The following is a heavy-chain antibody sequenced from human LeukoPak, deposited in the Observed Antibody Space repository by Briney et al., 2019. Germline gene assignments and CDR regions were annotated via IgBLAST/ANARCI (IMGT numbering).Heavy chain of an antibody. J-gene: IGHJ6*03. CDR1: GGSINSGGSY. CDR3: ARDNGDYRSIYYYMDV. CDR2: IYYSWSS. Sequence: SETLSLTCTVSGGSINSGGSYWSWIRQHPGKGLEWIGCIYYSWSSYYNPSLKSRVTLSLGTSKNQFSLKLSSVTAADTAVYYCARDNGDYRSIYYYMDVWGKGTTVTVSS. V-gene: IGHV4-31*03. D-gene: IGHD4-11*01.